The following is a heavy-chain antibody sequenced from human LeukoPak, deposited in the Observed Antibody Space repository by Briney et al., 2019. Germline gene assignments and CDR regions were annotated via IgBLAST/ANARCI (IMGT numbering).Heavy chain of an antibody. CDR1: GFTFSNYW. Sequence: SGGSLRLSCAASGFTFSNYWMTWVRQSPGKGLEWVAIIKPDGSDRYSVDSEKGRFTVSRDNAKNSLYLQMSSLRAEDTAVYYCARGGHRQKEFWGQGPLVTVSS. CDR3: ARGGHRQKEF. D-gene: IGHD3-10*01. V-gene: IGHV3-7*01. CDR2: IKPDGSDR. J-gene: IGHJ4*02.